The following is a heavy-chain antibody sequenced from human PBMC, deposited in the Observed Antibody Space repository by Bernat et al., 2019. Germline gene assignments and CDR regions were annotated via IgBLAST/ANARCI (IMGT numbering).Heavy chain of an antibody. CDR1: GYTFTSYG. D-gene: IGHD6-19*01. J-gene: IGHJ4*02. Sequence: QIQLVQSGAEVKKPGASVKVSCKASGYTFTSYGITWVRQAPGQGLEWMGWISAYNGNTNYAQKLQGRVTMTTDTSANTAYMELRSLRSEDTAVYYCARTYSSGWYANYWGQGTLVTVSS. CDR3: ARTYSSGWYANY. CDR2: ISAYNGNT. V-gene: IGHV1-18*04.